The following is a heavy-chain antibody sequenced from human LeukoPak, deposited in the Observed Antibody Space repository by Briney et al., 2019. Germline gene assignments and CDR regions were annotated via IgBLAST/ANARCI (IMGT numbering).Heavy chain of an antibody. J-gene: IGHJ4*02. V-gene: IGHV3-48*01. CDR3: ARDLYYYDSSGYYLGY. Sequence: GGSLRLSCAASGFTFSSYSMNWVRQAPGKGLEWISYISSNSITTYYADSVKGRFTISRDNAKNSLYLQMNSLRAEDTAVYYCARDLYYYDSSGYYLGYWGQGTLVTVSS. CDR2: ISSNSITT. D-gene: IGHD3-22*01. CDR1: GFTFSSYS.